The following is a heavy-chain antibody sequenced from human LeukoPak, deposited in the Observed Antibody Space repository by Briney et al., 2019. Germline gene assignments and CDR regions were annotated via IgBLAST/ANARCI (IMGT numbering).Heavy chain of an antibody. J-gene: IGHJ5*02. V-gene: IGHV1-69*13. Sequence: SVKVSCKASGYTFTSYDINWVRQAPGQGLEWMGGIIPIFGTANYAQKFQGRVTITADESTSTAYMELSSLRSEDTAVYYCARDGSSYNWFDPWGQGTLVTVSS. CDR3: ARDGSSYNWFDP. D-gene: IGHD6-6*01. CDR1: GYTFTSYD. CDR2: IIPIFGTA.